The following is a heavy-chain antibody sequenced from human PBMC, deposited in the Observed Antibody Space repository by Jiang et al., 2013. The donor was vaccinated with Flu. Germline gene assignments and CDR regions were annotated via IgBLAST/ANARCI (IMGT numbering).Heavy chain of an antibody. CDR2: MHYSGST. V-gene: IGHV4-30-4*01. CDR3: ARGLDIVVVPAAYRFDS. D-gene: IGHD2-2*01. Sequence: GPGLVKPSQTLSLTCSVSGGSINSGDYSWSWIRQPPGKGLEWIGYMHYSGSTYYSSSLKSRITISLDTSKNQFSLNLSSVTAADTAVYYCARGLDIVVVPAAYRFDSWGQGPWSPSPQ. J-gene: IGHJ4*02. CDR1: GGSINSGDYS.